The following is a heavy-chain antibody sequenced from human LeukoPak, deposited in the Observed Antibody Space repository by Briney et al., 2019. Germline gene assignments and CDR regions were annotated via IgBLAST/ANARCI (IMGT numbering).Heavy chain of an antibody. CDR1: GFTFSSYG. CDR2: ISGSGGST. V-gene: IGHV3-23*01. D-gene: IGHD6-13*01. J-gene: IGHJ4*02. Sequence: GGSLRLSCAASGFTFSSYGMSWVRQAPGKGLEWVSAISGSGGSTYYADSVKGRFTISRDNSKNTQYLQMNSLRAEDTAVYYCAKDLTYSSSWSFDYWGQGTLVTVSS. CDR3: AKDLTYSSSWSFDY.